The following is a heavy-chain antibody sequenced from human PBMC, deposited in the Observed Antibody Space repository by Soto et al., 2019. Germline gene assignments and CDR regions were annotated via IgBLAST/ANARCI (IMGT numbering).Heavy chain of an antibody. Sequence: ESGGGLVKPGGSLRLSCAASGFTFSSYSMNWVRQAPGKGLEWVSSISSSSSYIYYADSVKGRFTISRDNAKNSLYLQMNSLRAEDTAVYYCARDSSEYCSGGSCYSYYYYYGMDVWGQGTTVTVSS. V-gene: IGHV3-21*01. D-gene: IGHD2-15*01. CDR2: ISSSSSYI. J-gene: IGHJ6*02. CDR1: GFTFSSYS. CDR3: ARDSSEYCSGGSCYSYYYYYGMDV.